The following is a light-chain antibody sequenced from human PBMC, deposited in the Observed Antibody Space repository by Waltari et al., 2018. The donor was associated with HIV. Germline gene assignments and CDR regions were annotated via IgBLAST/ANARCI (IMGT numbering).Light chain of an antibody. CDR3: QQSYTTPRT. CDR2: ATS. CDR1: HTISNF. Sequence: DSQVTQSPSSLSASLGDRVTITCRTIHTISNFLNWYQQKPGKAPKLLIYATSSLQSGVPSRFSGSGSGTDFTLTISSLQPEDFATYYCQQSYTTPRTFGQGTKVEIK. V-gene: IGKV1-39*01. J-gene: IGKJ1*01.